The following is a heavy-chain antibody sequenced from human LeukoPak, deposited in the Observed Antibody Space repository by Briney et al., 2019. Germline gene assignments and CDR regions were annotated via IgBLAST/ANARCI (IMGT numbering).Heavy chain of an antibody. CDR1: GGSFSGYY. V-gene: IGHV4-34*01. CDR2: INHSGST. CDR3: ARVPPLDYGDYFDGMDV. J-gene: IGHJ6*02. Sequence: SETLSLTCAVYGGSFSGYYWSWIRQPPGKGLEWIGEINHSGSTNYNPSLKSRVTISVDTSKNQFSLKLSSVTAADTAAYYCARVPPLDYGDYFDGMDVWGQGTTVTVSS. D-gene: IGHD4-17*01.